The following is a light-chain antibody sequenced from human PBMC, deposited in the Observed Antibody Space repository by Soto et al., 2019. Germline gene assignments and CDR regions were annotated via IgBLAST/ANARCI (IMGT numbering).Light chain of an antibody. CDR2: DAS. V-gene: IGKV1-5*01. CDR1: RTINEW. Sequence: DIQLTQSPSTLSASVGDRVTITCRASRTINEWLAWYQKKPGKAPKLLIYDASNLESGVPSRFSGSGSGTECTLTIDGLQPADLATYFWQEPKDYFFGQGTQLEIK. J-gene: IGKJ2*01. CDR3: QEPKDYF.